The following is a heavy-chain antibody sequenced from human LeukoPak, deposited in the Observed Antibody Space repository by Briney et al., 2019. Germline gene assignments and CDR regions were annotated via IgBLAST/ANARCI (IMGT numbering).Heavy chain of an antibody. CDR3: ARDGSRNYGSGSYGWFDP. CDR1: GGSISSNTYY. V-gene: IGHV4-39*07. Sequence: NSSETLSLTCTVSGGSISSNTYYWGWIRQPPGKGLEWIGSIYYSGSTYYNPSLKSRVTISVDTSKNQFSLKLSSVTAADTAVYYCARDGSRNYGSGSYGWFDPWGQGTLVTVSS. CDR2: IYYSGST. D-gene: IGHD3-10*01. J-gene: IGHJ5*02.